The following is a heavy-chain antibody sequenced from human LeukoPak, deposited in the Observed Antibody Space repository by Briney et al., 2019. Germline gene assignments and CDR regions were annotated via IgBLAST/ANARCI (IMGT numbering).Heavy chain of an antibody. CDR3: ALSYSGYEGYYYYYYGMDV. V-gene: IGHV1-18*01. CDR1: GYTFTSYG. D-gene: IGHD5-12*01. Sequence: ASVKVSCKASGYTFTSYGISWVRQAPGQGLEWVGWISAYNGNTNYAQKLQGRVTMTTDTYTSTAYMELRSLRSDDTAVYYCALSYSGYEGYYYYYYGMDVWGQGTTVTVSS. J-gene: IGHJ6*02. CDR2: ISAYNGNT.